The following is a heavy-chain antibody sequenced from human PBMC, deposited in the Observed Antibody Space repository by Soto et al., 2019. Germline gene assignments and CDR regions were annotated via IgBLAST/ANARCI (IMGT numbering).Heavy chain of an antibody. CDR2: IIPIFGTA. D-gene: IGHD6-19*01. J-gene: IGHJ4*02. CDR3: ARVAPVAGTFYFDY. V-gene: IGHV1-69*13. CDR1: GGTFSSYA. Sequence: GASVKVSCKASGGTFSSYAISWVRQAPGQGLEWMGGIIPIFGTANYAQKFQGRVTITADESTSTAYMELSSLRSEDTAVYYCARVAPVAGTFYFDYWGQGTLVTAPQ.